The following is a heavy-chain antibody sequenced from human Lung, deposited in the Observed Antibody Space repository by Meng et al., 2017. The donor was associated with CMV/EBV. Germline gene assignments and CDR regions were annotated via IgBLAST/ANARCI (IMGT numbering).Heavy chain of an antibody. V-gene: IGHV1-69*05. CDR3: ARDRTGDCSSTSCYNYYYYYGMDV. CDR1: GGTFSSYA. CDR2: IIPIFGIA. D-gene: IGHD2-2*02. Sequence: SXXVSXKASGGTFSSYAISWVRQAPGQGLEWMGGIIPIFGIANYAQKFQGRVTITTDESTSTAYMEVSSLRSEDTAVYYCARDRTGDCSSTSCYNYYYYYGMDVWGQGTXVTCSS. J-gene: IGHJ6*02.